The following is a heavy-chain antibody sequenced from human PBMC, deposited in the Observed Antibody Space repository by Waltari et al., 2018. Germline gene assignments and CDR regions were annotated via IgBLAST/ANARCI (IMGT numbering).Heavy chain of an antibody. CDR3: ARGGYGRNPFDY. Sequence: EVQLVESGGGLVQPGGSLRVSCAASGFTFSDYYMQWVRQAPGKGPEWVGFIINKANGGTAEYAASVKGRFTISRDDSKSIASLQMNSLKTEDTAVYFCARGGYGRNPFDYWGQGVLVTVSS. V-gene: IGHV3-49*04. CDR1: GFTFSDYY. J-gene: IGHJ4*02. D-gene: IGHD4-17*01. CDR2: IINKANGGTA.